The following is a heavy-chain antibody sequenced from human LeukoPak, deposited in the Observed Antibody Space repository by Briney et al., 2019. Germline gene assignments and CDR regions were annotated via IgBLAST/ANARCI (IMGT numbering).Heavy chain of an antibody. CDR1: GFSFSGHW. D-gene: IGHD6-6*01. Sequence: PGGSLRLSCNASGFSFSGHWMHWARQLPGKGLVCVSRISPTGSTTSYADSVKGRFTVSRDNAKNTLYLQVNNLRAEDTAVYYCARGPNSNWSGLDFWGQGTLLTVSS. CDR3: ARGPNSNWSGLDF. CDR2: ISPTGSTT. V-gene: IGHV3-74*01. J-gene: IGHJ4*02.